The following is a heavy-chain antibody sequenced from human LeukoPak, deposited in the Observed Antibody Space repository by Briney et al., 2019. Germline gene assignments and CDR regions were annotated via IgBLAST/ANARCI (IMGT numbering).Heavy chain of an antibody. CDR1: GFTFISFG. D-gene: IGHD6-13*01. J-gene: IGHJ4*02. Sequence: GGSLRLSCAASGFTFISFGMNWVRQAPGKGLEWVSGITGDGTSTYYADSVKGRFTISRDNSKNTLYLQMNSLRAEDTAVYYCASFGSSLFDYWGQGTLVTVSS. V-gene: IGHV3-23*01. CDR3: ASFGSSLFDY. CDR2: ITGDGTST.